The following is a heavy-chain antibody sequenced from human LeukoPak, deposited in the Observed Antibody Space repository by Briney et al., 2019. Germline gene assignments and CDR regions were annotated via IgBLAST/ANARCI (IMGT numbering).Heavy chain of an antibody. D-gene: IGHD1/OR15-1a*01. CDR2: ISIDGNTI. CDR3: ARAGRGSWYGEQPLFDY. J-gene: IGHJ4*02. Sequence: GGSLRLSCAASGFTFSAHYMSWIRQAPGKGLEWVSYISIDGNTIYYADSVKGRFTISRDNAKNSLYLQMSSLRAEDTAVYYCARAGRGSWYGEQPLFDYWGQGTRVTVSS. CDR1: GFTFSAHY. V-gene: IGHV3-11*04.